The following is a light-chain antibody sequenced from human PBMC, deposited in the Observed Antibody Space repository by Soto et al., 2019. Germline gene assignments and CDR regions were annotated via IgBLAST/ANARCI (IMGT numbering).Light chain of an antibody. V-gene: IGKV4-1*01. Sequence: IMTQSPATLPVSPGEGAILSCRASQSVNTNLAWYQQKPGQPPKLLIYWASTRESGVPDRFSGSASGTDFTLTISSLQAEDVAVYYCQQYYSFPLTFGGGTKVEI. CDR2: WAS. J-gene: IGKJ4*01. CDR1: QSVNTN. CDR3: QQYYSFPLT.